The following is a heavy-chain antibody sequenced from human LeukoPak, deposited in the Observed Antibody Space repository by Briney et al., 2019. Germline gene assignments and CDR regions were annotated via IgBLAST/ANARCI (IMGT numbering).Heavy chain of an antibody. Sequence: QPGGSLRLSCAASGFTFSSYGMHWVRQAPGKGLEWVAVIWYDGSNKYYADSVKGRFTISRDNSKNTLYLQMNSLRAEDTAVYYCAKSTLNYYDSSGHDAFDIRGQGTMVTVSS. CDR3: AKSTLNYYDSSGHDAFDI. D-gene: IGHD3-22*01. CDR2: IWYDGSNK. V-gene: IGHV3-33*06. J-gene: IGHJ3*02. CDR1: GFTFSSYG.